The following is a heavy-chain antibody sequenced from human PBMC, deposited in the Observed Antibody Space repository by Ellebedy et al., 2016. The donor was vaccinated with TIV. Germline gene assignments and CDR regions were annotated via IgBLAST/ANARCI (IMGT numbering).Heavy chain of an antibody. CDR3: ARHRLPYFDWFES. D-gene: IGHD3-9*01. CDR2: IDPTDSYT. CDR1: GYSFPTYW. V-gene: IGHV5-10-1*01. J-gene: IGHJ5*01. Sequence: PGGSLRLSCKGSGYSFPTYWISWVRQMPGQGLEWMGKIDPTDSYTNYSPSFQGHVTISVDRSIGTAYLQWGSLKASDTAMYYCARHRLPYFDWFESWGQGTLVTVSS.